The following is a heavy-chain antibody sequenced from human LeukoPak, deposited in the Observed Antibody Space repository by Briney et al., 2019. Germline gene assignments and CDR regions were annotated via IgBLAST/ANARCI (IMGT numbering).Heavy chain of an antibody. CDR1: GYTFTSYY. D-gene: IGHD3-22*01. CDR2: INPSGGST. Sequence: GASVKVSCKASGYTFTSYYMHWVRQAPGQGLEWMGIINPSGGSTSYAQKFQGRVTMTRDTSTSTVYMELSSLRSEDTAVYYCARGGGYYYDSSVLVNWGQGTLVTVPS. CDR3: ARGGGYYYDSSVLVN. J-gene: IGHJ4*02. V-gene: IGHV1-46*03.